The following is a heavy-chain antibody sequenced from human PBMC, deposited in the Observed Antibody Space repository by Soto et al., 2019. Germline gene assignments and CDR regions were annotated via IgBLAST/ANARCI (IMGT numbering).Heavy chain of an antibody. D-gene: IGHD1-26*01. CDR1: GFTVSNYA. J-gene: IGHJ6*02. V-gene: IGHV3-23*01. CDR2: ITGSGATT. Sequence: GGSLRLSCAASGFTVSNYARSWVRRAPGKGLEWLSCITGSGATTYYADSVKGRFTISRDNSMSTLSLQVNSLRVEDTAVYYCAKRWREVEGFYYYALDVWGHGTTVTVSS. CDR3: AKRWREVEGFYYYALDV.